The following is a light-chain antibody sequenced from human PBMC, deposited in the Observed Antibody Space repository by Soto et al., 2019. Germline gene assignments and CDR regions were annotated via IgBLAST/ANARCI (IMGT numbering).Light chain of an antibody. CDR3: QSYDRSLSGSRVV. J-gene: IGLJ2*01. CDR1: SSNIGAGYN. Sequence: QSVLTQPPSVSGAPGQRVTISCIGGSSNIGAGYNVHWYQQLPGTAPKLLISGDNNQPSGVPDRFSGSKSGTSASLAITGLQAEDEADYYCQSYDRSLSGSRVVFGGGTKLTVL. V-gene: IGLV1-40*01. CDR2: GDN.